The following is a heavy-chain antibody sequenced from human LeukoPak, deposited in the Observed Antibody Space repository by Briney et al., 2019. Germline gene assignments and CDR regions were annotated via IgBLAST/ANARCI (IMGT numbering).Heavy chain of an antibody. Sequence: ASVKVSCKASGGTFSSYAISWVRQAPGQGLEWMGRIIPILGIANYAQKFQGRATITADKSTSTAYMELSSPRSEDTAVYYCARGPRRDGYTEWGQGTLVTVSS. D-gene: IGHD5-24*01. V-gene: IGHV1-69*04. CDR3: ARGPRRDGYTE. CDR1: GGTFSSYA. J-gene: IGHJ4*02. CDR2: IIPILGIA.